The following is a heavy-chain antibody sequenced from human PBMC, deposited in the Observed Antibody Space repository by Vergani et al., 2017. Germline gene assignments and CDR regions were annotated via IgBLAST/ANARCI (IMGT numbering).Heavy chain of an antibody. J-gene: IGHJ4*02. CDR3: ARGNYGSGSYVDYFDY. V-gene: IGHV4-31*03. Sequence: QVQLQESGPGLVKPSQTLSLTCTVSGGSISSGGYYWSWIRQHPGKGLEWIGYIYYSGSTYYNPSLKSRVTISVDTSKNQFSLKLSSVTAADTAVYYCARGNYGSGSYVDYFDYWGQGTLVTVSS. CDR2: IYYSGST. D-gene: IGHD3-10*01. CDR1: GGSISSGGYY.